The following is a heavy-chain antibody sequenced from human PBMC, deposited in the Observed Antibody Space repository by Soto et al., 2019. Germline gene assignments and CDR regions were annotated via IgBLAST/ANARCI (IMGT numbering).Heavy chain of an antibody. CDR3: ARGGYYDSSGIDY. J-gene: IGHJ4*02. V-gene: IGHV3-30-3*01. Sequence: PGGSLRLSCAASGFTFSSYAMHWVRQAPGKGLEWVAVISYDGSNKYYADSVKGRFTISRDNSKNTLYLQMNSLRAEDTAVYYCARGGYYDSSGIDYWGQGTLVTVSS. CDR2: ISYDGSNK. D-gene: IGHD3-22*01. CDR1: GFTFSSYA.